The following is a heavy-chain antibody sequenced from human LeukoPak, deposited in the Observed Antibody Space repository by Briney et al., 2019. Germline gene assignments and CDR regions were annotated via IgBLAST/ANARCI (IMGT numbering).Heavy chain of an antibody. CDR1: GFTFSSYT. V-gene: IGHV3-23*01. CDR2: ISGSGGST. CDR3: AKVRFGELLITYFDY. J-gene: IGHJ4*02. Sequence: GGSLRLSCAASGFTFSSYTMSWVRQAPGKGLEWVSAISGSGGSTYYADSVKGRFTISRDNSKNTLYLQMNSPRAEDTAVYYCAKVRFGELLITYFDYWGQGTLVTVSS. D-gene: IGHD3-10*01.